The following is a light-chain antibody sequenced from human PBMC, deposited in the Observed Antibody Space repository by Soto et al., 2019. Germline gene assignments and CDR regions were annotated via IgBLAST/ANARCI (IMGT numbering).Light chain of an antibody. CDR2: GAS. V-gene: IGKV3-15*01. CDR1: QSVSSN. Sequence: EIVMTQSPATLSVSPGERATLSCRASQSVSSNLGWYQQKPGQAPRLLIYGASTRATGIPARFSGSGSGTEFTLTISSLQSEDLAVYYCQQYNNWPPMYTFGQGTKLKIK. J-gene: IGKJ2*01. CDR3: QQYNNWPPMYT.